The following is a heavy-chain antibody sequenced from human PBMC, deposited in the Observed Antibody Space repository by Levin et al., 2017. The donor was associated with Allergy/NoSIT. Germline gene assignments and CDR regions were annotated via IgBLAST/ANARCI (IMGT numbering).Heavy chain of an antibody. D-gene: IGHD3-10*01. V-gene: IGHV4-59*01. CDR1: GGSISNDW. CDR3: ARDRGSGSWFDP. CDR2: AYYSGST. J-gene: IGHJ5*02. Sequence: PSETLSLTCTVSGGSISNDWWSWIRQPPGKGLEYIGYAYYSGSTKYNPSLESRVTMSVDTTKNQLSLKLRSVTAADTAIYDCARDRGSGSWFDPWGPGTLVTVSS.